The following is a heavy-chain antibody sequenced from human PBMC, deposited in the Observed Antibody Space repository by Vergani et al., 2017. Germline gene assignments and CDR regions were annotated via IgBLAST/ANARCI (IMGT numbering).Heavy chain of an antibody. CDR3: AKDNVPGYYDSSGYCDY. D-gene: IGHD3-22*01. J-gene: IGHJ4*02. Sequence: EVQLLESGGNLVQPGGSLRLSCAASGFTFTNCAMTWVRQAPGEGLDWVSGISGSGGFTYYADSVKGRFTISRDNSKNTMFLQMNNLRAEDTAVYYCAKDNVPGYYDSSGYCDYWGQGTLVTVSS. CDR1: GFTFTNCA. CDR2: ISGSGGFT. V-gene: IGHV3-23*01.